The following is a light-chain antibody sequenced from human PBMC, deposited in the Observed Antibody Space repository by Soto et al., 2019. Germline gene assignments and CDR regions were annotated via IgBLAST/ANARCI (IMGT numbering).Light chain of an antibody. CDR3: QQSDSTPYT. CDR1: QSSTNY. Sequence: DIQMTQAPSSLSASVGDRVTITCRASQSSTNYLNWYQQKPGKAPKPLIYTASSLQSGVPSRFSGSGSGTDFTLTISSLPPEDFATYHCQQSDSTPYTFGQGTKLEIK. V-gene: IGKV1-39*01. CDR2: TAS. J-gene: IGKJ2*01.